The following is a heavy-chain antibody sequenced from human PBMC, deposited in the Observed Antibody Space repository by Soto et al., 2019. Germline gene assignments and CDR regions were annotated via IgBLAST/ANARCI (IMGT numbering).Heavy chain of an antibody. V-gene: IGHV1-3*01. CDR1: GYTFTSYA. CDR3: ARAVGGLRFLEWLCDY. J-gene: IGHJ4*02. Sequence: GASVKVSCKASGYTFTSYAMHWVRQAPGQRLEWMGWINAGNGNTKYSQKFQGRVTITRDASASTAYMELSSLRSEDTAVYYCARAVGGLRFLEWLCDYWGQGTLVTVSS. D-gene: IGHD3-3*01. CDR2: INAGNGNT.